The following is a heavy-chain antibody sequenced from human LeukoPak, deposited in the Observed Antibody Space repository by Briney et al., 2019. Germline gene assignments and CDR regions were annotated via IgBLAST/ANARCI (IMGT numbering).Heavy chain of an antibody. CDR1: GFTPISYW. D-gene: IGHD6-19*01. Sequence: GSLRLSCAVSGFTPISYWMTWIRQPPGKGLEWIGEINHSGSTNYNPSLKSRVTISVDTSKNQFSLKLSPVTAADTAVYYCARGGWSPFDYWGQGTLVTVSS. CDR2: INHSGST. J-gene: IGHJ4*02. V-gene: IGHV4-34*01. CDR3: ARGGWSPFDY.